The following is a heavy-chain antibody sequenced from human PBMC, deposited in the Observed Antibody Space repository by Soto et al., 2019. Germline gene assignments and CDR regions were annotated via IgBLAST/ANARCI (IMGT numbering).Heavy chain of an antibody. CDR3: ERDGGQQGY. V-gene: IGHV1-69*08. CDR1: GGTFSSYT. Sequence: QVQLVQSGAEVKKPGSSVKVSCKASGGTFSSYTISWVRQAPGQGLEWMGRIIPILGIANYAQKFQGRVTITADKSTSTASMELSSLRSEDTAVYYCERDGGQQGYWCQGTLVTVSS. J-gene: IGHJ4*02. CDR2: IIPILGIA. D-gene: IGHD3-16*01.